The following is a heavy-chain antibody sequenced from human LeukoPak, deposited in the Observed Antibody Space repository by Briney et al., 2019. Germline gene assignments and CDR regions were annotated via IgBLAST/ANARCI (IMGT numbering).Heavy chain of an antibody. CDR1: GFTFSSYA. CDR3: ARGGWQLWDLDY. Sequence: PGGSLRLSCAASGFTFSSYAMHWVRRAPGKGLEWVAVISYDGSNKYYADSVKGRFTISRDNSKNTLYLQMNSLRAEDTAVYYCARGGWQLWDLDYWGQGTLVTVSS. CDR2: ISYDGSNK. D-gene: IGHD3-10*01. V-gene: IGHV3-30-3*01. J-gene: IGHJ4*02.